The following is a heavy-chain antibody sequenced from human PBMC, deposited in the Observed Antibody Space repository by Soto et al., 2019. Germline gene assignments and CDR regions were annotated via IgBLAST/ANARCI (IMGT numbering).Heavy chain of an antibody. CDR3: ARDGYSSGWYYFDY. Sequence: ASVKVSCKASGYTFTSYGISWVRQAPGQGPEWMGWISAYNGNTNYAQKLQGRVTMTTDTSTSTAYMELRSLRSDDTAVYYCARDGYSSGWYYFDYWGQGTLVTVSS. CDR2: ISAYNGNT. V-gene: IGHV1-18*01. J-gene: IGHJ4*02. CDR1: GYTFTSYG. D-gene: IGHD6-19*01.